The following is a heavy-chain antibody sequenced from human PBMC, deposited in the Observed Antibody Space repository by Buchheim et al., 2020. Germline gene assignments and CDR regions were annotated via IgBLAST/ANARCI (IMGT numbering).Heavy chain of an antibody. CDR1: GGSFSGYY. CDR2: INHSGST. CDR3: ARGVYSSSWSYYYYYGMDV. D-gene: IGHD6-13*01. Sequence: QVQLQQWGAGLLKPSETLSLTCAVYGGSFSGYYWNWIRQPPGRGLEWIGEINHSGSTNYNPSLKSRVTISVDTSKNQFSLKLSSVTAADTAVYYCARGVYSSSWSYYYYYGMDVWGQGTT. J-gene: IGHJ6*02. V-gene: IGHV4-34*01.